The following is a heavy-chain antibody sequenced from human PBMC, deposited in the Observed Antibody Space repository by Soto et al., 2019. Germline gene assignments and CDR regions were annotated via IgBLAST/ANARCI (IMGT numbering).Heavy chain of an antibody. CDR1: GYTFTNYG. D-gene: IGHD3-3*01. V-gene: IGHV1-18*04. CDR3: ARGVAEDFWKSCSPHYYCGLDV. Sequence: GASVKVSCKASGYTFTNYGINWVRQAPGQGLQWMGWISAYNGDTNYVQRFQGRVLMTTDKSTNTAYMELRSLRSDDTAVYYCARGVAEDFWKSCSPHYYCGLDVWGQGTTVTVSS. J-gene: IGHJ6*02. CDR2: ISAYNGDT.